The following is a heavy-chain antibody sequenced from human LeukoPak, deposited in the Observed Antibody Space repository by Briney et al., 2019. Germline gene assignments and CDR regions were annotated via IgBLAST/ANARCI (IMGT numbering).Heavy chain of an antibody. V-gene: IGHV3-11*01. J-gene: IGHJ4*02. CDR3: ARTGQYCSRGTCYSGQFDF. CDR1: GFSFSDYY. Sequence: GALRLSCAASGFSFSDYYVVWIRQAPGRGLEYVSYISSHGTTKHYADSVKGRFTISRDNANNSLFLQMNSLRAEDTAVYYCARTGQYCSRGTCYSGQFDFWGQGTLVTVSS. D-gene: IGHD2-15*01. CDR2: ISSHGTTK.